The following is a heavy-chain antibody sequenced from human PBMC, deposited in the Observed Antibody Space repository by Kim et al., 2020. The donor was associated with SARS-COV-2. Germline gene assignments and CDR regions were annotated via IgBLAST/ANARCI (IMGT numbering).Heavy chain of an antibody. CDR3: VVVIMSGWFDP. D-gene: IGHD3-22*01. CDR2: IIPIFGTA. Sequence: SVKVSCKASGGTFSSYAISWVRQAPGQGLEWMGGIIPIFGTANYAQKFQGRVTITADESTSTAYMELSSLRSEDTAVTMIVVVIMSGWFDPWGQGTLVT. J-gene: IGHJ5*02. CDR1: GGTFSSYA. V-gene: IGHV1-69*13.